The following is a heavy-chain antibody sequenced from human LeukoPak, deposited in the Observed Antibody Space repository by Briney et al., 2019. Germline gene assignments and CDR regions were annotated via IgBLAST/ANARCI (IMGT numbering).Heavy chain of an antibody. CDR3: ATDYGDYAYDAYHI. J-gene: IGHJ3*02. D-gene: IGHD4-17*01. CDR1: GFTFSDAW. Sequence: GGSLRLSCAASGFTFSDAWMTWVRQASGKGLEWVGRIESESDGGTTDYAAPVKGRFTISRDDSKNRLYLQMNSLKTEDTAVYYCATDYGDYAYDAYHIWGQGTMVTVSS. V-gene: IGHV3-15*04. CDR2: IESESDGGTT.